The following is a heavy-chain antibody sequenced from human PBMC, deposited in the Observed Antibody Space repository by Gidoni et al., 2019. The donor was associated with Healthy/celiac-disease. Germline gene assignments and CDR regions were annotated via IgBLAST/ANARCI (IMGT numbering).Heavy chain of an antibody. CDR3: ASKPGIAAAGTGEVDY. CDR1: GGSISSSSYY. J-gene: IGHJ4*02. Sequence: QLQLQESGPGLVKPSETLSLTCTVSGGSISSSSYYWGWIRQPPGKGLEWIGSIYYSGSTYYNPSLKSRVTISVDTSKNQFSLKLSSVTAADTAVYYCASKPGIAAAGTGEVDYWGQGTLVTVSS. CDR2: IYYSGST. D-gene: IGHD6-13*01. V-gene: IGHV4-39*01.